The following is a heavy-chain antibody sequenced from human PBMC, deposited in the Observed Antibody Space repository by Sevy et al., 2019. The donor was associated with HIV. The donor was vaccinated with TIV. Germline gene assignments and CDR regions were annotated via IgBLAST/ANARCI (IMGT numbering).Heavy chain of an antibody. V-gene: IGHV3-23*01. CDR1: GFTFSSYA. D-gene: IGHD2-2*01. CDR2: ISGNGGYT. CDR3: AKGSTSSSEVGYFDY. J-gene: IGHJ4*02. Sequence: GGSLRLSCAASGFTFSSYAMSWVRQAPGKGLEWVSVISGNGGYTYYADSVKGRFTISRDTSKNTLYLQMNSLRAKDTAVYYCAKGSTSSSEVGYFDYWGQGTLVTVSS.